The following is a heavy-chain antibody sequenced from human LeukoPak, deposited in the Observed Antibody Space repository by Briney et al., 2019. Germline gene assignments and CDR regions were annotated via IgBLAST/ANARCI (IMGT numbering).Heavy chain of an antibody. CDR1: GFTFSSYE. Sequence: PGGSLRLSCAASGFTFSSYEMNWVRQAPGKGLEWVAVIWYDGSNKYYADSVKGRFTISRDNSKNTLYLQMNSLRAEDTAVYYCAKAYCGGDCYFDYWGQGTLVTVSS. J-gene: IGHJ4*02. V-gene: IGHV3-33*06. CDR2: IWYDGSNK. D-gene: IGHD2-21*02. CDR3: AKAYCGGDCYFDY.